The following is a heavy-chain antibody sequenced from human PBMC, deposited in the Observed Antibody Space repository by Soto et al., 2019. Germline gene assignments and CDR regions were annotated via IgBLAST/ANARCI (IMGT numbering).Heavy chain of an antibody. CDR3: ATEGPNGYIPYYSET. V-gene: IGHV3-48*02. J-gene: IGHJ5*02. CDR2: ISRSHSAI. CDR1: GFSLSNSG. D-gene: IGHD4-4*01. Sequence: PGGSLRLSCSASGFSLSNSGMFWVRQAPGKGLEWISYISRSHSAIYYADSVKGRFTMSRDNAKNSLFLQMNSLRDEDRAVYYCATEGPNGYIPYYSETWGQGVPVTV.